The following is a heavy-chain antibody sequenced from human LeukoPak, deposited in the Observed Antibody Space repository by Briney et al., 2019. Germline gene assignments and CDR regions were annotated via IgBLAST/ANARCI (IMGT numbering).Heavy chain of an antibody. J-gene: IGHJ6*04. CDR2: IVVGSGNT. CDR1: GFTFTSSA. V-gene: IGHV1-58*01. Sequence: SVKVSCKASGFTFTSSAVQWVRQARGQRLEWVGWIVVGSGNTNYAQKFQGRVTITRDMSTSTAYMELSSLRSEDTAVYYCAADPYYYYGMDVWGKGTTVTVSS. CDR3: AADPYYYYGMDV.